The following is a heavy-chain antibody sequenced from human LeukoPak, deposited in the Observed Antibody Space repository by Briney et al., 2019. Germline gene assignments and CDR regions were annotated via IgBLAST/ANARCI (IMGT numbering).Heavy chain of an antibody. V-gene: IGHV3-53*01. D-gene: IGHD3-16*01. CDR3: AREAVMPVAPVKIETSDRPLYEYYGLDV. CDR2: IYGDDET. J-gene: IGHJ6*02. CDR1: GFTFSDYY. Sequence: GGSLRLSCAASGFTFSDYYMSWIRQAPGKGLEWVSVIYGDDETNYADSVKGRFTISRDNSKNTLYLQMNSLRADDTAVYYCAREAVMPVAPVKIETSDRPLYEYYGLDVWGQGTTVTVS.